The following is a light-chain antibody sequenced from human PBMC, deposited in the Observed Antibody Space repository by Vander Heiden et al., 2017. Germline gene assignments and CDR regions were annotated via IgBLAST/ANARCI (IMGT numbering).Light chain of an antibody. Sequence: EIHMTQPLSFMSASVGHRATLSCRACQTIARNLNWYQQKPGKAPKLLIYETSTFQSGVPSRFSGSGSGTDLTLNISSRQPEDFATYYCQQSDDTPRAFGQGTTVEVK. V-gene: IGKV1-39*01. CDR2: ETS. J-gene: IGKJ1*01. CDR3: QQSDDTPRA. CDR1: QTIARN.